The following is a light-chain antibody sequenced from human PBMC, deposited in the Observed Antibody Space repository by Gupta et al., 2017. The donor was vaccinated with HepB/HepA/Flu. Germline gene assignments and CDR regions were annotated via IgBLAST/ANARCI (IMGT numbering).Light chain of an antibody. V-gene: IGKV3-20*01. CDR1: QTLSINT. J-gene: IGKJ2*01. CDR2: GAY. Sequence: ELVLTQSPGTLSLSPGETATLSCRASQTLSINTLAWYQQKPGQAPRLLISGAYRRATGIPDRFSGSGVGTDFTLTIRSLEPEDFAVYYCQQWIRENLQYTFGQGTKLEIK. CDR3: QQWIRENLQYT.